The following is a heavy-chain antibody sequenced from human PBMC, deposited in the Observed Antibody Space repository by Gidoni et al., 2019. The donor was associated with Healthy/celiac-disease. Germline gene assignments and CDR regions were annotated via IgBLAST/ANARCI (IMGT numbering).Heavy chain of an antibody. D-gene: IGHD3-22*01. CDR2: IIPIFGTA. CDR3: ARGLTLHYDSSGYYPRYYYYGMDV. Sequence: QVQLVQSGAEVKKPGSSVKVSCKASGGTFSSYAISWVRQAPGQGLEWMGGIIPIFGTANYAQKFQGRVTITADESTSTAYMELSSLRSEDTAVYYCARGLTLHYDSSGYYPRYYYYGMDVWGQGTTVTVSS. CDR1: GGTFSSYA. J-gene: IGHJ6*02. V-gene: IGHV1-69*01.